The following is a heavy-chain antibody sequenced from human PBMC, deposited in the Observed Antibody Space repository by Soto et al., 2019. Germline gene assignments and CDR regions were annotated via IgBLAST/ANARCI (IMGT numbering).Heavy chain of an antibody. CDR2: IIPIFGTA. D-gene: IGHD1-7*01. CDR3: ARGGRNYRYYYYGMDV. CDR1: GGTFSSYA. V-gene: IGHV1-69*06. Sequence: QVQLVQSGAEVKKPGSSVKVSCKASGGTFSSYAISWVRQAPGQGLEWMGGIIPIFGTANYAQKVQGRVTITADKSTSTDYMELSSLRSEDTAVYYCARGGRNYRYYYYGMDVWGQGTTVTVSS. J-gene: IGHJ6*02.